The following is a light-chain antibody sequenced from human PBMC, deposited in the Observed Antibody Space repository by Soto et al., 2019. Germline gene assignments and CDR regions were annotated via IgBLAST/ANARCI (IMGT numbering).Light chain of an antibody. CDR3: SSYAGSNNFV. J-gene: IGLJ2*01. CDR1: SSDVGDYNF. Sequence: QSVLTQPPSASGSPRQSVTISCTGTSSDVGDYNFVSWYQQHPGKAPKLMIYEVSKRPSGVPDRFSGSKSGNTASLTVSGLQAEDEADYFCSSYAGSNNFVFGGGTKLTVL. CDR2: EVS. V-gene: IGLV2-8*01.